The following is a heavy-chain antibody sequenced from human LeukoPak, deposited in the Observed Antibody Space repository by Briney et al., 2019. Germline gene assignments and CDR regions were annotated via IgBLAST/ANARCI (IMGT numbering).Heavy chain of an antibody. J-gene: IGHJ6*02. Sequence: GGSLRLSCAASGFTFSSYAMHCVRQAPGKGLEWVAVISYDGSNKYYADSVKGRFTISRDNSKNTLYLQMNSLRAEDTAVYYCARDRYSSSWYYYYGMDVWGQGTTVTVSS. CDR1: GFTFSSYA. V-gene: IGHV3-30-3*01. CDR3: ARDRYSSSWYYYYGMDV. CDR2: ISYDGSNK. D-gene: IGHD6-6*01.